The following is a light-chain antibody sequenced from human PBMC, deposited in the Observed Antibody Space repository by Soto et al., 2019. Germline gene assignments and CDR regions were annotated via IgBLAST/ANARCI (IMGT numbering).Light chain of an antibody. Sequence: QSVLTQPPSVSGAPGQRVTISCTGSSSNIGAGYDVHWYQQFPGTAPKLLIYGNSNRPSGVPDRFSGSKSGTSASLAITGLQAEVEADYYCQSYDSSLSGVFGSGTKLTVL. CDR1: SSNIGAGYD. CDR3: QSYDSSLSGV. CDR2: GNS. J-gene: IGLJ1*01. V-gene: IGLV1-40*01.